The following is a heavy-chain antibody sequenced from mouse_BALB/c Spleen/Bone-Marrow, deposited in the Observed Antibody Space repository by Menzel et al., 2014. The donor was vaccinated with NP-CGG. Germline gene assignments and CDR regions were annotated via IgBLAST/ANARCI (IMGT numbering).Heavy chain of an antibody. D-gene: IGHD2-4*01. CDR2: INPYNDGT. J-gene: IGHJ4*01. CDR3: TRGVYDDYDEEAMDY. Sequence: VQLQQSGPELVKPGASVKMSCKASGYTFTSYVMHWVKQKPGQGLEWIGYINPYNDGTKYNEKFKGKATLTSDKSSSTAYMEHSSLPTEDSAVYYCTRGVYDDYDEEAMDYWGQGSSVTDSS. V-gene: IGHV1-14*01. CDR1: GYTFTSYV.